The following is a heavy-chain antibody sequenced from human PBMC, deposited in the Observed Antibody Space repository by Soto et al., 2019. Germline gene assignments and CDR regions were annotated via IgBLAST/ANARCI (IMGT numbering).Heavy chain of an antibody. CDR1: ELPFTDYS. CDR2: ISHDGRNT. CDR3: AVDGVPTSSFRYYYFRF. J-gene: IGHJ4*02. V-gene: IGHV3-30*04. Sequence: GGSLRLSCAASELPFTDYSMHWVRQTADKGLEWVAFISHDGRNTFYSDSVKGRFTIFRDDSRSMLFLQMSGVTVEDTAIYYCAVDGVPTSSFRYYYFRFWGRGTLVTVSS. D-gene: IGHD3-9*01.